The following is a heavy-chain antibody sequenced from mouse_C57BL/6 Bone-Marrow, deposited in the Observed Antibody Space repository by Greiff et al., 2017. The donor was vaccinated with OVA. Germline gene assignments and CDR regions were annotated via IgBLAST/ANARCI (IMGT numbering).Heavy chain of an antibody. Sequence: EVKVVESGGGLVKPGGSLKLSCAASGFTFSSYAMSWVRQTPEKRLEWVATISDGGSYTYYPDNVKGRFTISRDNAKNNLYLQMSHLKSEDTAMYYCARGNWDWYFDVWGTGTTVTVSS. D-gene: IGHD4-1*01. CDR3: ARGNWDWYFDV. CDR2: ISDGGSYT. CDR1: GFTFSSYA. V-gene: IGHV5-4*03. J-gene: IGHJ1*03.